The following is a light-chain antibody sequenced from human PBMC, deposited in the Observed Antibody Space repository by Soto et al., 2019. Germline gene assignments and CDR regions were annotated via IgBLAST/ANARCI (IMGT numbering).Light chain of an antibody. CDR2: DAI. CDR3: QKRTNGPTST. Sequence: DIVLTQSPATLSLSPGARATLSCRASQTVRSYLAWYQQKPGQAPRLLIHDAISRATGIPARFSGSGSGTDVTLTSSSLEPEDFAVYYCQKRTNGPTSTVGQGTRLASK. J-gene: IGKJ5*01. CDR1: QTVRSY. V-gene: IGKV3-11*01.